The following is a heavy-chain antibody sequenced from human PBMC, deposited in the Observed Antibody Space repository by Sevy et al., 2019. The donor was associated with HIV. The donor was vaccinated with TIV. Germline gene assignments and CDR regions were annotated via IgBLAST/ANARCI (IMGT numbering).Heavy chain of an antibody. J-gene: IGHJ5*02. CDR1: GFTFSSYS. D-gene: IGHD3-16*01. CDR2: ISSSSSYI. CDR3: ARDGGYNWFDP. Sequence: GGSLRLSCTASGFTFSSYSMNWVRQAPGKGLEWVSSISSSSSYIYYADSVKGRFTISRDNAKNSLYLQMNSLRAEDTAVYYCARDGGYNWFDPWGQGTLVTVSS. V-gene: IGHV3-21*01.